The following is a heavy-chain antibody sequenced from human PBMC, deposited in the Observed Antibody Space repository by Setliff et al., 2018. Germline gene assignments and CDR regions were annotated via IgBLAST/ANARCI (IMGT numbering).Heavy chain of an antibody. D-gene: IGHD3-10*01. CDR2: IYAGDSDT. CDR3: ARQKSTGSGNNWFDP. V-gene: IGHV5-51*01. J-gene: IGHJ5*02. CDR1: GFSFTDFW. Sequence: PGESLKISCKGSGFSFTDFWIGWVRQMPGKGLEWMGLIYAGDSDTRYNPSFQGRVTMSADKSINTAYLQRSSLKASDTAIYYCARQKSTGSGNNWFDPWGQGTLVTVSS.